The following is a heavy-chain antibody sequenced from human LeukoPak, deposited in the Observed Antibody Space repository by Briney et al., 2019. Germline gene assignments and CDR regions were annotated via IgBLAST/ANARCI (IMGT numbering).Heavy chain of an antibody. V-gene: IGHV4-34*01. Sequence: PSETLSLTCAVYGGSFSGYYWSWIRQPPGKGLEWIGSIYYSGSTYYNPSLKSRVTISVDTSKNQFSLKLSSVTAADTAVYYCAREAVTTFRSFSYYYGVDVWGQGTTVTVSS. D-gene: IGHD4-17*01. CDR3: AREAVTTFRSFSYYYGVDV. CDR1: GGSFSGYY. J-gene: IGHJ6*02. CDR2: IYYSGST.